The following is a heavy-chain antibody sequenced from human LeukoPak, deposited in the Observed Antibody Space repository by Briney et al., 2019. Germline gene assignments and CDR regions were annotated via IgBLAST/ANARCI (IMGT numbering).Heavy chain of an antibody. D-gene: IGHD3-10*01. Sequence: PSQTLSLTCAVSGGSISSGGYSWSWIRQPPGKGLEWIGYIYHGGSTYYNPSLKSRVTISVDRSKNQFSLKLSSVTAADTAVYYCARAEVRGVPYYFDYWGQGTLVTVSS. CDR2: IYHGGST. J-gene: IGHJ4*02. CDR3: ARAEVRGVPYYFDY. CDR1: GGSISSGGYS. V-gene: IGHV4-30-2*01.